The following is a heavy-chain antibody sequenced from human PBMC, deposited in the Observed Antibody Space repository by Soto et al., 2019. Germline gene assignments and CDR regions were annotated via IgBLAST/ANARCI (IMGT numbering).Heavy chain of an antibody. V-gene: IGHV3-33*01. CDR1: GSTFSSYG. CDR3: ARDFLAPGN. Sequence: GGSLRLSCAASGSTFSSYGMHWVRQAPGKGLEWVAVIWYDGSNQYYTDSAKGRFTISRDNSKNTLYLQMNSLRAEDTAMYYCARDFLAPGNWGQGTLATVSS. J-gene: IGHJ4*02. CDR2: IWYDGSNQ.